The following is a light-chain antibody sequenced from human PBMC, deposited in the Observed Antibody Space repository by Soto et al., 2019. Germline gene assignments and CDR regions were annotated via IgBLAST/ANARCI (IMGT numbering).Light chain of an antibody. Sequence: DIQMTQSPSTLSASVGDRVTITGRASQSISSWLAWYQQKPGKAPKLLIYDASSLESGVPSRFSGSGSGTEFTITISSLQPDDFATYYCQQYNSYSRWTFGQGTKVEIK. CDR2: DAS. V-gene: IGKV1-5*01. CDR3: QQYNSYSRWT. CDR1: QSISSW. J-gene: IGKJ1*01.